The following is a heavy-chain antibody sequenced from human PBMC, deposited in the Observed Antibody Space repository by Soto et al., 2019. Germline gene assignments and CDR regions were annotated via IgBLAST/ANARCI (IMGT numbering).Heavy chain of an antibody. CDR2: ISGSGGST. CDR3: AKYSSIAARPDY. Sequence: LRLSCAASGFTFSSYAMSWVRQAPGKGLEWVSAISGSGGSTYYADSVKGRFTISRGNSKNTLYLQMNSLRAEDTAVYYCAKYSSIAARPDYWGQGTLVTVSS. CDR1: GFTFSSYA. V-gene: IGHV3-23*01. D-gene: IGHD6-6*01. J-gene: IGHJ4*02.